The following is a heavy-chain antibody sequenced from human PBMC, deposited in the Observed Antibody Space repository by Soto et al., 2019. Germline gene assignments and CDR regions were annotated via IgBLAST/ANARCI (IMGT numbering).Heavy chain of an antibody. J-gene: IGHJ6*03. CDR1: GFTFSSYS. CDR3: AREYYDFWSGYYDYIWGSYREYYYYYYYMDV. V-gene: IGHV3-48*01. CDR2: ISSSSSTI. D-gene: IGHD3-3*01. Sequence: GGSLRLSCAASGFTFSSYSMNWVRQAPGKGLEWVSYISSSSSTIYYADSVKGRFTISRDNAKNSLYLQMNSLRAEDTAVYYCAREYYDFWSGYYDYIWGSYREYYYYYYYMDVWGKGTTVTVSS.